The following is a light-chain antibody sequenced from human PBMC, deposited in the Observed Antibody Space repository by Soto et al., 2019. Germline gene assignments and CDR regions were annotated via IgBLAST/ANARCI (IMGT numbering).Light chain of an antibody. CDR3: QHYGSSPT. V-gene: IGKV3-20*01. CDR2: GAS. J-gene: IGKJ4*01. Sequence: EIVLTQSPGTLSLSPGERATLSCRASQSVSSSYLAWYQQKPGQAPRLLIYGASSRATCIPDRFSGSGSGTDFTLTISRLEPEDFAVYYCQHYGSSPTFGGGTKVEIK. CDR1: QSVSSSY.